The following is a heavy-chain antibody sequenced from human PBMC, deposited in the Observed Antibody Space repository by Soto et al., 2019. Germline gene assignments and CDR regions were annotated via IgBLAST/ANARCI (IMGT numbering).Heavy chain of an antibody. V-gene: IGHV4-31*03. D-gene: IGHD2-15*01. CDR1: GGSFNTGGYY. CDR3: ARRLDDTPETFFTWFDP. Sequence: QVQLQESGPGLVKPSQTLSLTCTVSGGSFNTGGYYWGWIRHLPGEGLEWIGHIFYTGTAYYNPSLRSRVTVSIDTSANQFSLHMYSVTAADTAMYYCARRLDDTPETFFTWFDPWGQGILVTVSS. J-gene: IGHJ5*02. CDR2: IFYTGTA.